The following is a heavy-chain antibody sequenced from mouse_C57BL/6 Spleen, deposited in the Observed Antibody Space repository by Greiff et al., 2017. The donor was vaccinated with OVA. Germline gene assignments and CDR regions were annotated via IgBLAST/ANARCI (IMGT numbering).Heavy chain of an antibody. CDR2: IYPRSGNT. D-gene: IGHD2-4*01. V-gene: IGHV1-81*01. CDR1: GYTFTSYG. Sequence: VKVVESGAELARPGASVKLSCKASGYTFTSYGISWVKQRTGQGLEWIGEIYPRSGNTYYNEKFKGKATLTADKSSSTAYMELRSLTSEDSAVYFCARTNYDYDVRAYWGQGTLVTVSA. CDR3: ARTNYDYDVRAY. J-gene: IGHJ3*01.